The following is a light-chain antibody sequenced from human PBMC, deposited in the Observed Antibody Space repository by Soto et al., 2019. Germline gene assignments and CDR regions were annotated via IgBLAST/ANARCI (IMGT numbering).Light chain of an antibody. CDR1: SSDVGGYKF. CDR3: RSYTTTSTRV. Sequence: QSALTQPASVSGSPGQSITISCTGTSSDVGGYKFVSWYQQHPGKAPKLMIYEVSNRPSGVSNRVSGSKSADTASLTISGDQAEDESDYYCRSYTTTSTRVFGRGTKLTVL. CDR2: EVS. J-gene: IGLJ3*02. V-gene: IGLV2-14*01.